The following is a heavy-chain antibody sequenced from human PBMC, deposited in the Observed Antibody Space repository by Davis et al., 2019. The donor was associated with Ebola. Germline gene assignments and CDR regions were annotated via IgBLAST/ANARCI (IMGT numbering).Heavy chain of an antibody. CDR2: INHSGTT. Sequence: SETLSLTCAVYGESFSGFYWTWIRQPPGTGLEWIGEINHSGTTNYNPSLKSRVTISVDTSKNQFSLKLTSVTAAETAVYYCARVRYQVLSYHRGLYGMDVWGQGTTVTVSS. J-gene: IGHJ6*02. V-gene: IGHV4-34*01. CDR3: ARVRYQVLSYHRGLYGMDV. CDR1: GESFSGFY. D-gene: IGHD2-2*01.